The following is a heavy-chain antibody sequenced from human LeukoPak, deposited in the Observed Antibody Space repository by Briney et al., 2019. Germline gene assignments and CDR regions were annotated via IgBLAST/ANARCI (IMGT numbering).Heavy chain of an antibody. V-gene: IGHV4-59*08. Sequence: PSETLSLTCTVSGGSISSYYWSWIRQPPGKGLEWIGYIYYSGSTNYNPSLKSRVTISVDTSKNQFSLKLSSVTAADTAVYYCARQNSSSWYWLDYWGQGTLVTVSS. CDR1: GGSISSYY. CDR3: ARQNSSSWYWLDY. D-gene: IGHD6-13*01. CDR2: IYYSGST. J-gene: IGHJ4*02.